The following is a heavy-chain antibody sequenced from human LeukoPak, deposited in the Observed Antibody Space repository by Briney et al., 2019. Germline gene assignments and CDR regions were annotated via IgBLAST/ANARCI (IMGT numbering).Heavy chain of an antibody. CDR3: ALPPGDYGGGVDY. CDR1: GFTFSSYA. V-gene: IGHV3-23*01. CDR2: FSGSGGRT. D-gene: IGHD4-23*01. J-gene: IGHJ4*02. Sequence: AGGSLRLSCAASGFTFSSYAMTWVRQAPGKGLQWVSTFSGSGGRTYYADSVKGRFTISRDDSKYTLYLQMNSLRAEDTAVYYCALPPGDYGGGVDYWGQGTLVTVSS.